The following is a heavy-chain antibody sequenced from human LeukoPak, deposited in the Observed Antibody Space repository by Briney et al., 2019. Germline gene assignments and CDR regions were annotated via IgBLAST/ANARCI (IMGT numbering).Heavy chain of an antibody. V-gene: IGHV3-21*01. Sequence: GGSLRLSCAASGFTFSNYFMNWVRQAPGKGLEWVSSISSSSSYIYYADSVKGRFTISRDNAKNSLYLQMNSLRAEDTAVYYCARDLALGYSGYDWGESFDYWGQGTLVTVSS. CDR3: ARDLALGYSGYDWGESFDY. CDR2: ISSSSSYI. D-gene: IGHD5-12*01. J-gene: IGHJ4*02. CDR1: GFTFSNYF.